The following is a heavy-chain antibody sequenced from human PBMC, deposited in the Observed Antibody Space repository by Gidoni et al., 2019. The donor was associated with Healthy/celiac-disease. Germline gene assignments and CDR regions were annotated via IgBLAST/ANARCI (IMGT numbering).Heavy chain of an antibody. V-gene: IGHV3-23*01. CDR1: GFTFSSYA. D-gene: IGHD3-16*02. Sequence: EVQLLESGGGLVQPGGSLSPSCEAPGFTFSSYAMSWVRQAPGKGLEWVSASSGSGGSTYYADSVKGRFTISRDNSKNTLYLQMNSLRAEDTAVYYCAGADYDYVWGSYPIDYWGQGTLVTVSS. CDR3: AGADYDYVWGSYPIDY. J-gene: IGHJ4*02. CDR2: SSGSGGST.